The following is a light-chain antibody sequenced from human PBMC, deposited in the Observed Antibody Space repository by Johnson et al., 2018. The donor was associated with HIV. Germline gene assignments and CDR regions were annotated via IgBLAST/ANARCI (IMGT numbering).Light chain of an antibody. CDR2: DNN. V-gene: IGLV1-51*01. Sequence: QSVLTQPPSVSAAPGQKVTISCSGSSSNIGNNYVSWYQQLPGTAPKLLIYDNNKRPSRIPDRFSASKSGTSATLGITGLQTGDEADYYCGTWDSSLSAYVFGTGPKVTVL. CDR3: GTWDSSLSAYV. CDR1: SSNIGNNY. J-gene: IGLJ1*01.